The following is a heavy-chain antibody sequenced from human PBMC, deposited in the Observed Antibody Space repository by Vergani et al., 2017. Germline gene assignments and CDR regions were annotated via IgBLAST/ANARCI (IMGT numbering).Heavy chain of an antibody. CDR2: ISGSGGST. Sequence: EVQLLESGGGLVQTGGSLRLSCAASGFTFSSYAMSWVRQAPGKGLEWVSAISGSGGSTYYADSVKGRFTNSRDNSKNTLYLQMNSLRAEDTAVYYCAKDSSSWYWSDYWGQGTLVTVSS. CDR3: AKDSSSWYWSDY. D-gene: IGHD6-13*01. CDR1: GFTFSSYA. V-gene: IGHV3-23*01. J-gene: IGHJ4*02.